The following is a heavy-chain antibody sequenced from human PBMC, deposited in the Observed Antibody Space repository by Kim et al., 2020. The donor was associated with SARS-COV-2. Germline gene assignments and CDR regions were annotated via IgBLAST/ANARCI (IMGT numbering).Heavy chain of an antibody. Sequence: GGSLRLSCAASGSTFDDYGMSWVRQAPGKGLEWVSGIKKNGDNTGYADSVKGRFTISRDNAKNSLYLQMNRLRAEDTALYYCARGYISGPFDSWGHGILVTVSS. V-gene: IGHV3-20*04. CDR3: ARGYISGPFDS. CDR2: IKKNGDNT. J-gene: IGHJ4*01. CDR1: GSTFDDYG. D-gene: IGHD6-19*01.